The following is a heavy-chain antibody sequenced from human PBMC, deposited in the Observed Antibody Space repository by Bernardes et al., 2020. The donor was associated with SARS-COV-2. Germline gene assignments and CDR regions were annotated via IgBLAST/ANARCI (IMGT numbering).Heavy chain of an antibody. V-gene: IGHV5-10-1*01. CDR2: IDPSDSYT. D-gene: IGHD2-2*01. CDR1: GYSVSSYW. CDR3: SRHICTSTSCYHYYYYIMDV. Sequence: GEHLKSSCNGSGYSVSSYWINWVRQMPGKGLEWVGRIDPSDSYTNYSPSFQGHVTISADKSNNTAYLQWSSLTASDTAMYFCSRHICTSTSCYHYYYYIMDVWGPGTTVSVSS. J-gene: IGHJ6*02.